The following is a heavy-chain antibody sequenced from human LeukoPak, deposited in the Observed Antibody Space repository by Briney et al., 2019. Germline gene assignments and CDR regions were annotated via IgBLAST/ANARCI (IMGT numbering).Heavy chain of an antibody. D-gene: IGHD2-2*01. CDR3: ARDLRYQLLYNWFDP. CDR1: GFTFSSYW. J-gene: IGHJ5*02. CDR2: INSDGSST. V-gene: IGHV3-74*01. Sequence: GGSLRLSCAASGFTFSSYWMHWVRQAPGKGLVWVSRINSDGSSTSYADSVKGRFTISRDNAKNTLYLQMNSLRAEDTAVNYCARDLRYQLLYNWFDPWGQGTLVTVSS.